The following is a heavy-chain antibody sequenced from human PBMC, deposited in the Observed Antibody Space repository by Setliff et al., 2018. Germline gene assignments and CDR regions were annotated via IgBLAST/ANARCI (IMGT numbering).Heavy chain of an antibody. CDR1: GGSFSGYY. CDR3: AREGVGSGSYYWEVVRGMDV. J-gene: IGHJ6*02. D-gene: IGHD3-10*01. V-gene: IGHV4-34*01. Sequence: SETLSLTCAVYGGSFSGYYWSWIRQPPGKGLEWIGEINHSGSTNYNPSLKSRVTISVDTSKNQFSLKLSSVTAADTAVYYWAREGVGSGSYYWEVVRGMDVWGQGTTVTVSS. CDR2: INHSGST.